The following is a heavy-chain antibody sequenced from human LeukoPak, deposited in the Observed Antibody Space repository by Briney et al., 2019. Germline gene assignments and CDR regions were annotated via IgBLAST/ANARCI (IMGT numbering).Heavy chain of an antibody. CDR1: GFTFSSYW. CDR2: LNSDGSST. Sequence: GGSLRLSCAASGFTFSSYWMHWVRQAPGKGLVWVSRLNSDGSSTSYADSVKGRCTISRDNAETTLHLQMNNLSAEDTAVYYCARASNRNSINFDYWGQGALVTVSS. J-gene: IGHJ4*02. D-gene: IGHD1-7*01. CDR3: ARASNRNSINFDY. V-gene: IGHV3-74*01.